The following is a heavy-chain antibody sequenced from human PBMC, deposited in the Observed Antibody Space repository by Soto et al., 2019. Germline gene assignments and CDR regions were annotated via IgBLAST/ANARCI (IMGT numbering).Heavy chain of an antibody. Sequence: GGSLRLSCAASGFSFSHYAVHWVRQAPGKGLEWVAVVYYDGINKFFADSVKGRFTMSRDNSKNTLYLQMTSLRVEDTAVYYCARDIGDTDYYSYAMDVWGQGTTVTVSS. D-gene: IGHD1-26*01. V-gene: IGHV3-33*01. CDR1: GFSFSHYA. CDR2: VYYDGINK. J-gene: IGHJ6*02. CDR3: ARDIGDTDYYSYAMDV.